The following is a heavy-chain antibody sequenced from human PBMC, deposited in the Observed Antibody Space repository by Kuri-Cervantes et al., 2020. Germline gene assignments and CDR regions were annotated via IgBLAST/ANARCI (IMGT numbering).Heavy chain of an antibody. V-gene: IGHV1-2*04. D-gene: IGHD3-22*01. CDR2: INPNSGGT. CDR3: ARETGSGYYRGYFDY. CDR1: GYTFTGYY. J-gene: IGHJ4*02. Sequence: ASVKVSCKASGYTFTGYYMHWVRQAPGQGLEWMGWINPNSGGTNYAQKFQGWVTMTRDTSISTAYMELSRLRSEDTAVYYCARETGSGYYRGYFDYWGQGTLVTVSS.